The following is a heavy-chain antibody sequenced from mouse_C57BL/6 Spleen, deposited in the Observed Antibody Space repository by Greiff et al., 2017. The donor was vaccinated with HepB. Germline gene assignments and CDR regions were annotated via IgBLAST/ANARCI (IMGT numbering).Heavy chain of an antibody. V-gene: IGHV15-2*01. D-gene: IGHD3-2*02. CDR3: ARGSSGYVGYFDY. J-gene: IGHJ2*01. Sequence: VQLQQSGSELRSPGSSVKLSCKDFDSAVFPIAYMSWVRQKPGHGFEWIGGILPSIGRTIYGEKFEDKATLDADTLSNTAYLELNSLTSEDSAIYYCARGSSGYVGYFDYWGQGTTLTVSS. CDR2: ILPSIGRT. CDR1: DSAVFPIAY.